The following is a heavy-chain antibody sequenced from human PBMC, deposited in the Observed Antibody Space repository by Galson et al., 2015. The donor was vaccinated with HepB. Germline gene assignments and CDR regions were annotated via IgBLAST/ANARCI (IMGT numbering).Heavy chain of an antibody. V-gene: IGHV1-69*13. J-gene: IGHJ4*02. Sequence: SVKVSCKASGGTFSSYAISWVRQAPGQGLEWMGGIIPIFGTANYAQKFQGRVTITADESTSTAYMELSSLRSEDTAVYYCAVDTAMGTPYYFDYWGQGTLVTVSS. D-gene: IGHD5-18*01. CDR2: IIPIFGTA. CDR1: GGTFSSYA. CDR3: AVDTAMGTPYYFDY.